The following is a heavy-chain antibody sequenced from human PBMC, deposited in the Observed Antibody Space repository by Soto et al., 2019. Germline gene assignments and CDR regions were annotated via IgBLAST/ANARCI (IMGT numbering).Heavy chain of an antibody. D-gene: IGHD3-10*01. V-gene: IGHV1-18*01. Sequence: QVQLVQSGAEVKKPGASVKVSCRASGNTFSGYGISWVRQAPGQRPEYMGWISTNNGNTKYAQNRQGRVTMTADTSTGTGYMELRRLRPDDTAVYYCAIQRAGAYGMDVWGQGTTVTVSS. J-gene: IGHJ6*02. CDR1: GNTFSGYG. CDR3: AIQRAGAYGMDV. CDR2: ISTNNGNT.